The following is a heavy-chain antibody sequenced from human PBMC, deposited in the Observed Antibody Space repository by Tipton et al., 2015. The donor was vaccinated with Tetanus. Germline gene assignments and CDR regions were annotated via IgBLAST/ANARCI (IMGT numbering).Heavy chain of an antibody. CDR2: IYSGGST. CDR3: ARSITIFGVVTNFDY. J-gene: IGHJ4*02. V-gene: IGHV3-53*01. Sequence: SLRLSCAASGFTVSSNYMSWVRQAPGKGLEWVSVIYSGGSTYYADSVKGRFTISRDNSKNTLYLQINSLRAEDTAVYYCARSITIFGVVTNFDYWGQGTLVTVSS. CDR1: GFTVSSNY. D-gene: IGHD3-3*01.